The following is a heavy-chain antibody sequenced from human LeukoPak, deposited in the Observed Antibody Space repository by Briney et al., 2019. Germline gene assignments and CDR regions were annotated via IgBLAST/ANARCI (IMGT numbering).Heavy chain of an antibody. Sequence: GESLKISCKGSGYSFTSYWISWVRQMPGKGLEWMGRIDPSDSYTNYSPSFQGHATISADKSISTAYLQWSSLKASDTAMYYCARQSGASGYAYYFDYWGQGTLVTVSS. CDR3: ARQSGASGYAYYFDY. J-gene: IGHJ4*02. V-gene: IGHV5-10-1*01. D-gene: IGHD5-12*01. CDR2: IDPSDSYT. CDR1: GYSFTSYW.